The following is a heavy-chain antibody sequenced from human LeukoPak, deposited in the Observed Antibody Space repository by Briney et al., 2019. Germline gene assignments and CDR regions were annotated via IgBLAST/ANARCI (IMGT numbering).Heavy chain of an antibody. J-gene: IGHJ5*02. D-gene: IGHD3-3*01. V-gene: IGHV4-59*01. CDR1: GGSISSYY. CDR3: AKHYDFWSGCNWFDP. CDR2: IYYSGST. Sequence: PSETLSLTCTVSGGSISSYYWSWKRQPPGKGLEWIGYIYYSGSTNYNPSLKSRVTISVDTSKNQFSLKLSSVTAADTAVYYCAKHYDFWSGCNWFDPWGQGTLVTVSS.